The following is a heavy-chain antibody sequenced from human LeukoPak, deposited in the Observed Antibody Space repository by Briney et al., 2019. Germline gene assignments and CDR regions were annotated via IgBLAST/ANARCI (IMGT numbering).Heavy chain of an antibody. Sequence: PSETLSLTCTVSGGSISSGDYYWSWTRQPPGKGLEWIGYIYYSGSTYYNPSLKSRVTISVDTSKNQFSLKLSSVTAADTAVYYCARNTYSSGWYRSLNLWGRGTLVTVSS. CDR1: GGSISSGDYY. CDR2: IYYSGST. D-gene: IGHD6-19*01. J-gene: IGHJ2*01. V-gene: IGHV4-30-4*01. CDR3: ARNTYSSGWYRSLNL.